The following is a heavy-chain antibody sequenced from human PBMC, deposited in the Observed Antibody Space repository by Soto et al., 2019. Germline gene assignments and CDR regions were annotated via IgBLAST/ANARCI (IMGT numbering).Heavy chain of an antibody. Sequence: ASVKDSCKASGYTFTSYGISWVRQSPGQGLEWMGWISAYNGNTNYAQKLQGRVTMTTDTSTSTAYMELRSLRSDDTAVYYCARAGGGSGWNWFDPWGQGTLVTVSS. CDR2: ISAYNGNT. J-gene: IGHJ5*02. V-gene: IGHV1-18*01. CDR3: ARAGGGSGWNWFDP. CDR1: GYTFTSYG. D-gene: IGHD6-19*01.